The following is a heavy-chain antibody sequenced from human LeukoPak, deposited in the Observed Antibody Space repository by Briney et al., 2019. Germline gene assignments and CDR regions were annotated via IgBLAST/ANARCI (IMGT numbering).Heavy chain of an antibody. V-gene: IGHV4-4*07. CDR1: GGSISSYY. J-gene: IGHJ5*02. Sequence: PSETLSLTCTVSGGSISSYYWSWIRQPAGKGLEWIGRIYTSGSTNYNPSLKSRVTMSVDTSKNQFSLKLSSVTAADTAVYYCARHSGVLLWFGGQFDPWGQGTLVTVSS. CDR2: IYTSGST. D-gene: IGHD3-10*01. CDR3: ARHSGVLLWFGGQFDP.